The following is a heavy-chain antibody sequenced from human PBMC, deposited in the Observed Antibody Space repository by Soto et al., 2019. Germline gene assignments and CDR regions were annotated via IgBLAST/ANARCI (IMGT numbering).Heavy chain of an antibody. CDR3: ASQTSLSAFISAFDI. V-gene: IGHV4-31*03. CDR2: IYYSGST. J-gene: IGHJ3*02. CDR1: GGSISSGGYY. D-gene: IGHD2-2*01. Sequence: QVQLQESGPGLVKPSQTLSLTCTVSGGSISSGGYYWSWIRQHPGKGLEWIGYIYYSGSTYYNPSLKSRVTISVDTSKHQFSLKLSSVTAADTAVYYFASQTSLSAFISAFDIWGQGTMVTVSS.